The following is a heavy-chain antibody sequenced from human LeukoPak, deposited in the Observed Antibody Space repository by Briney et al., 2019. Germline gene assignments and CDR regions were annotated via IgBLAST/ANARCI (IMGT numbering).Heavy chain of an antibody. Sequence: GASVKVSCKASGYTFTSCDINWVRQATGQGLEWMGWMNPNSGNTGYAQKFQGRVTMTRNTPITTAYMELSSLRSEDTAVYYCARGKYYDRYAFDIWGQGTMVTVSS. CDR3: ARGKYYDRYAFDI. CDR2: MNPNSGNT. CDR1: GYTFTSCD. V-gene: IGHV1-8*01. J-gene: IGHJ3*02. D-gene: IGHD3-16*01.